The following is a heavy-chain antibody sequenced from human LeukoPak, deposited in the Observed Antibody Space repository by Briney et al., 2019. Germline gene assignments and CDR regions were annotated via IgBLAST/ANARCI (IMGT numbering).Heavy chain of an antibody. CDR1: GYTFTSYG. J-gene: IGHJ5*02. CDR3: AREPSRVGATDWFDP. V-gene: IGHV1-18*01. CDR2: ISAYNGNT. Sequence: GASVKVSCKASGYTFTSYGISWVRQAPGQGLEWMGWISAYNGNTNYAQKLQGRVTMTTDTSTSPAYMELRSLRSDDTAVYYCAREPSRVGATDWFDPWGQGTLVTVSS. D-gene: IGHD1-26*01.